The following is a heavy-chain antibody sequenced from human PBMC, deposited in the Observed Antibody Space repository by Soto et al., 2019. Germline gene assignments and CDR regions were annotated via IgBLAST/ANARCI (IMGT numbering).Heavy chain of an antibody. CDR3: ASGAYISDYYVVDY. V-gene: IGHV4-4*07. CDR2: LYTTANT. Sequence: SETLSLPCTVSRTSLLPYGVPSMRSNAGKGLEYMGRLYTTANTIYSRSSRSRISRSADTWKNRCSLKLSYVTAADTAVYYCASGAYISDYYVVDYWGQGTMVTVSS. J-gene: IGHJ4*01. D-gene: IGHD6-25*01. CDR1: RTSLLPYG.